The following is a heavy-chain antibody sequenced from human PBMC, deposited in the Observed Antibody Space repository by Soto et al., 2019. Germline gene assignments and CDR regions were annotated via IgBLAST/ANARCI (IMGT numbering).Heavy chain of an antibody. V-gene: IGHV4-39*01. CDR2: IYYSGST. J-gene: IGHJ4*02. CDR3: ARRRVAAAGTDYFDY. D-gene: IGHD6-13*01. Sequence: SETLSLTCTVSGGSISSGDDYWSWIRQPPGKGLEWIGSIYYSGSTYYNPSLKSRVTISVDTSKNQFSLKLSSVTAADTAVYYCARRRVAAAGTDYFDYWGQGTLVTVSS. CDR1: GGSISSGDDY.